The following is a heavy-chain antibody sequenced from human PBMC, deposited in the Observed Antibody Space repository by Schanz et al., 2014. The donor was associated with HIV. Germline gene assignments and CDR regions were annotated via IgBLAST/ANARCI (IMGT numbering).Heavy chain of an antibody. J-gene: IGHJ4*02. V-gene: IGHV1-2*02. CDR3: ARAPYRSGWYGVDY. D-gene: IGHD6-19*01. Sequence: QVHMVQSGAEVKKPGASVTVSCNVSGYTFSGYYLHWVRQAPGQGLEWMGWLNPNGGGTKYAQTFHDRVTMTGDTSTGTVYMQLNNLRSEDTAVYYCARAPYRSGWYGVDYWGQGTLVTVSS. CDR1: GYTFSGYY. CDR2: LNPNGGGT.